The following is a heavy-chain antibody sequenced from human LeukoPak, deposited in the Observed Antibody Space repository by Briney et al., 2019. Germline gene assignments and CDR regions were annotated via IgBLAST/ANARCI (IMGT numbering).Heavy chain of an antibody. CDR2: IYTSGST. CDR3: AREEPGYTYGRDAFDI. Sequence: KPSETLSLTCTVSGGSISNYYWSWIRQPAGKGLEWIGRIYTSGSTNYNPSLKSRVTISVDTSKNQFSLKLSSVTAADTAVYYCAREEPGYTYGRDAFDIWGQGTMVTVSS. CDR1: GGSISNYY. D-gene: IGHD5-18*01. J-gene: IGHJ3*02. V-gene: IGHV4-4*07.